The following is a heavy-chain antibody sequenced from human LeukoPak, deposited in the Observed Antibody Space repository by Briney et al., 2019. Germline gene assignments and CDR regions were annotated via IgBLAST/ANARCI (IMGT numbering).Heavy chain of an antibody. V-gene: IGHV3-30*02. CDR2: IRYDGSNK. CDR1: GFTFSSYG. Sequence: PGGSLRLSCAASGFTFSSYGMHWVRQAPGKGLEWVAFIRYDGSNKYYADSVKGRFTISRGNSKNTLYLQMNSLRAEDTAVYYCAKTQSSSWYGNYMDVWGKGTTVTVSS. J-gene: IGHJ6*03. D-gene: IGHD6-13*01. CDR3: AKTQSSSWYGNYMDV.